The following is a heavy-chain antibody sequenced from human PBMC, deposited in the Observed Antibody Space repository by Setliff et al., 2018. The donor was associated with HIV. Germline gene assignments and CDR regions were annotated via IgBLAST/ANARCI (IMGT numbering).Heavy chain of an antibody. D-gene: IGHD1-26*01. V-gene: IGHV3-11*01. CDR3: ARAKTSGTYYGWSY. J-gene: IGHJ4*02. Sequence: PGGSLRLSCAASGFTFTDYAMTWVRQAPGKGLEWVSGISNSRTTTSYADSVKGRFTISRDNAKNSLYLQMNSLRAEDTAVYYCARAKTSGTYYGWSYWGQGTLVTVSS. CDR1: GFTFTDYA. CDR2: ISNSRTTT.